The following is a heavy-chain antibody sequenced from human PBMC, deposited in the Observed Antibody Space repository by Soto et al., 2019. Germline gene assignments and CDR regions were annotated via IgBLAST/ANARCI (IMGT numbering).Heavy chain of an antibody. Sequence: SETLSLTCTVSGGSIRSYYWTWIRQTPGRGLEWIGHLYYGGTTNYNPSLKSRVTMSMDTSKNQFSLRLTSVTAADTAVYYCAGEGALATFEVLWGQGTRVTVSS. CDR2: LYYGGTT. CDR3: AGEGALATFEVL. CDR1: GGSIRSYY. J-gene: IGHJ1*01. D-gene: IGHD3-3*01. V-gene: IGHV4-59*01.